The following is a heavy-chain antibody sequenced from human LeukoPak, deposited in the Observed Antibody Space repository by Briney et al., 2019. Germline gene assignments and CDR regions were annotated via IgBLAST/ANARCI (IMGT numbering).Heavy chain of an antibody. CDR1: GFTFSNYG. Sequence: GGSLRLSCAASGFTFSNYGMHWVRQAPGKGLEWVAVIWYDGSDEYYADSVKGRFTISRDNSKNTLYLQMNSLRAEDTAVYYCARDRNYYGMDVWGQGTTVTVSS. CDR2: IWYDGSDE. CDR3: ARDRNYYGMDV. J-gene: IGHJ6*02. V-gene: IGHV3-33*01.